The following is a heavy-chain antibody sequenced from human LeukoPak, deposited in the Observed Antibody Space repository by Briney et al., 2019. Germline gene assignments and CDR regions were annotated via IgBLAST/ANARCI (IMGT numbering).Heavy chain of an antibody. V-gene: IGHV3-23*01. CDR2: ISGSGGST. CDR1: GFTFSNYA. CDR3: AKDDGYSSSWYPTFFDY. Sequence: GGSLRLSCAASGFTFSNYAMSWVRQAPGKGLEWVSAISGSGGSTYYADSVKGRFTISRDNTKNTLYLQMNSLRAEDTAVYYCAKDDGYSSSWYPTFFDYWGQGTLVTVSS. J-gene: IGHJ4*02. D-gene: IGHD6-13*01.